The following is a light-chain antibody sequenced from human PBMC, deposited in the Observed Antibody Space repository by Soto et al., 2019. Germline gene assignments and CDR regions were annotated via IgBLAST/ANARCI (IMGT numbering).Light chain of an antibody. J-gene: IGLJ2*01. Sequence: QSALTQPAAVSGSPGQSITISCTGTSSDVGGYNYVSWYQQHPGKAPKLMIYDVSNRPSGASNRFSGSKSGNTASLTISGLQAEDEADYYCSSYTSSSTRVVGGGTKLTVL. CDR2: DVS. CDR3: SSYTSSSTRV. V-gene: IGLV2-14*01. CDR1: SSDVGGYNY.